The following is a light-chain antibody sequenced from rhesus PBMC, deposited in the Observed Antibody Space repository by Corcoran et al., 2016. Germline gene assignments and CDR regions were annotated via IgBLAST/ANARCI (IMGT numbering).Light chain of an antibody. J-gene: IGKJ4*01. V-gene: IGKV1-74*01. Sequence: DIQMTQSPSSLSASVGDRVTITCRASENVNNYLNWYQQKPGKAPKLLIKKASTLQSGVPSRFSGRGSGTDYTFTISSLQPDDVATYYCQHGYGTPLTFGGGTKVEIK. CDR1: ENVNNY. CDR2: KAS. CDR3: QHGYGTPLT.